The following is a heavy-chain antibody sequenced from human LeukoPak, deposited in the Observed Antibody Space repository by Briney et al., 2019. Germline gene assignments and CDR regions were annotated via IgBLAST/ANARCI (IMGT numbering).Heavy chain of an antibody. CDR2: INPSGGST. J-gene: IGHJ4*02. D-gene: IGHD3-22*01. V-gene: IGHV1-46*01. CDR1: GYTFTSYY. CDR3: ARDGLRSSGYLMW. Sequence: ASVKVPCKASGYTFTSYYMHWVRQAPGRGFEWMGIINPSGGSTSYVQKFQGRVTMTRDMSTSTVYMELSSLRSEDTAVYYCARDGLRSSGYLMWWGQGTLVTVPS.